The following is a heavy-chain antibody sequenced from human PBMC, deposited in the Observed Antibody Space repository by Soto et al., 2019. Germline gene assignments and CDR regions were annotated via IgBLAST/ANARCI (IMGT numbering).Heavy chain of an antibody. CDR1: GGSISSGDYY. D-gene: IGHD3-10*01. CDR3: ARWWFGEFFDY. Sequence: QVQLQESGPGLVKPSQTLSLTCTVSGGSISSGDYYWSWIRQPPGKGLEWIGFIYYSGSTYYNPSLKSRVTISVDTSKTQFSLKLSSVPAADPAVYYCARWWFGEFFDYWGQGTLVTVSS. J-gene: IGHJ4*02. CDR2: IYYSGST. V-gene: IGHV4-30-4*01.